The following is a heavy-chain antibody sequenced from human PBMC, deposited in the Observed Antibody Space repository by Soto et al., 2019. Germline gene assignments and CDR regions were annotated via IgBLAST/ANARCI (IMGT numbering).Heavy chain of an antibody. CDR1: GYTFTSYG. V-gene: IGHV1-18*01. D-gene: IGHD3-10*01. CDR2: ISAYNGNT. CDR3: ARDGGLLWFGELSNYYYYYMDV. J-gene: IGHJ6*03. Sequence: ASVKVSCKASGYTFTSYGISWVRQAPGQGLEWMGWISAYNGNTNYAQKLQGRVTMTTDTSTSTAYMELRSLRSDDTAVYYCARDGGLLWFGELSNYYYYYMDVWGKGTTVTVSS.